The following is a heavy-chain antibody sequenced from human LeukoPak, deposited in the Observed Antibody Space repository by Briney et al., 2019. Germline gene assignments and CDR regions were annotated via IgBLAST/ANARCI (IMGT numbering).Heavy chain of an antibody. CDR3: AREGSGLAAGVFDV. D-gene: IGHD6-13*01. Sequence: GGSLRLSCAASGFIVSSKYMSWVRQAPGKGLEWVSVIYSGGATYYADSVRGRFTISRHSSENTVRLQMNSLRVEDTAVYFCAREGSGLAAGVFDVWGQGTMVTVSS. CDR1: GFIVSSKY. V-gene: IGHV3-53*04. J-gene: IGHJ3*01. CDR2: IYSGGAT.